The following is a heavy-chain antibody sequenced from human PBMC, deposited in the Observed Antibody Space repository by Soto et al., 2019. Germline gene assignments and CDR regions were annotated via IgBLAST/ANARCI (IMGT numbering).Heavy chain of an antibody. CDR3: ATSYYYDSSGYLSPGDV. D-gene: IGHD3-22*01. Sequence: SETLSLTCTVSGGSISSGGYYWSWIRQHPGKGLEWIGYIYYSGSTYYNPSLKSRVTLSVDTSKNQFSLKLSSVTAADTAVYYCATSYYYDSSGYLSPGDVWGQGTTVTVSS. CDR2: IYYSGST. J-gene: IGHJ6*02. V-gene: IGHV4-31*03. CDR1: GGSISSGGYY.